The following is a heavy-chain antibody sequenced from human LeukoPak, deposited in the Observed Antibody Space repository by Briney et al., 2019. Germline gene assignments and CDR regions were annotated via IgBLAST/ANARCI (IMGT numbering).Heavy chain of an antibody. D-gene: IGHD3-16*02. V-gene: IGHV1-2*02. CDR1: GYTFTGYY. CDR3: ARNLGLRLGELSEIDY. CDR2: INPNSGGT. J-gene: IGHJ4*02. Sequence: VASVKVSCKASGYTFTGYYMHWVRQAPGQGLEWMGWINPNSGGTNYAQKFQGRVTMTRDTSISTAYTELSRLRSDDTAVYYCARNLGLRLGELSEIDYWGQGTLVTVSS.